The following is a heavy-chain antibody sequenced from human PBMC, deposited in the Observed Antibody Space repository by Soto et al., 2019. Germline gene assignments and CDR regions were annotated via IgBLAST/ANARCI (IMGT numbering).Heavy chain of an antibody. CDR1: GFNFNSYT. CDR2: ISSSGYI. CDR3: ERDCSGGSCYPGMDV. D-gene: IGHD2-15*01. V-gene: IGHV3-21*01. Sequence: PGGSLRLSCAASGFNFNSYTINWVRQAPGKRLEWLSSISSSGYIFSTDSVRGQFTISRDNAKNSVYLQINSLRAEETAVYFCERDCSGGSCYPGMDVWGQGTTVTVSS. J-gene: IGHJ6*02.